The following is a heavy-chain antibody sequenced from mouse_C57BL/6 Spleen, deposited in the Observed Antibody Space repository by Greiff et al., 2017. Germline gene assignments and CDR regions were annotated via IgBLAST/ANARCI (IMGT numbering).Heavy chain of an antibody. Sequence: EVQLQQSGAELVRPGASVKLSCTASGFNIKDDYMHWVKQRPEQGLEWIGWIDPENGDTEYASKFQGKATITADTSSNTAYLQLSSLTSEDTAVYYCTRHYYGIDYWGQGTTLTVSS. CDR2: IDPENGDT. CDR3: TRHYYGIDY. CDR1: GFNIKDDY. V-gene: IGHV14-4*01. J-gene: IGHJ2*01. D-gene: IGHD1-1*01.